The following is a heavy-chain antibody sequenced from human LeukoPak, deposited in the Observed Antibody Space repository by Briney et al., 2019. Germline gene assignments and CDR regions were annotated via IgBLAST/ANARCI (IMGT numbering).Heavy chain of an antibody. CDR2: IIPIFGTA. CDR1: GGTFSSYA. Sequence: SVKVPCKASGGTFSSYAISWVRQAPGQGLEWMGGIIPIFGTANYAQKFQGRVTITTDDSTSTAYMELSGLRSEDTAVYYCASSSGWYYSADYWGQGTLVTVSS. J-gene: IGHJ4*02. V-gene: IGHV1-69*05. D-gene: IGHD6-19*01. CDR3: ASSSGWYYSADY.